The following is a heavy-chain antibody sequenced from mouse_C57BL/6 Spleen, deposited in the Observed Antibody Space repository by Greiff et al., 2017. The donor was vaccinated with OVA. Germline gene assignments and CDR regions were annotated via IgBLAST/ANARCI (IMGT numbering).Heavy chain of an antibody. J-gene: IGHJ3*01. Sequence: VQLKESGAELVRPGASVKLSCTASGFNIKDDYMHWVKQRPEQGLEWIGWIDPENGDTEYASKFQGTATLTADTSSNTAYLQLSSLTSEDTAVYYCTTDGNRAWFAYWGQGTLVTVSA. CDR2: IDPENGDT. V-gene: IGHV14-4*01. CDR1: GFNIKDDY. CDR3: TTDGNRAWFAY. D-gene: IGHD2-1*01.